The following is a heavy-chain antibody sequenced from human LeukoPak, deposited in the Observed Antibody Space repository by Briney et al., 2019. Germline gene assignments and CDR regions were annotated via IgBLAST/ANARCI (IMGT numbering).Heavy chain of an antibody. Sequence: GASVKVSCKASGYTFTSYGISWVRQATGQGLEWMGWMSPTSGNTGYAQEFQGRVSMTRNTSINTAYMELSGLKSEDTAVYYCARSLAGRSYYYYMDAWGNGTTVTVSS. D-gene: IGHD6-6*01. CDR2: MSPTSGNT. CDR1: GYTFTSYG. CDR3: ARSLAGRSYYYYMDA. V-gene: IGHV1-8*02. J-gene: IGHJ6*03.